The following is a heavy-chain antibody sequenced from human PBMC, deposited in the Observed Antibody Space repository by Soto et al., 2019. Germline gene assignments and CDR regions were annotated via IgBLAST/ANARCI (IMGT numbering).Heavy chain of an antibody. Sequence: GGSLRLSCAASGFSFGSYALSWVRQAPGKGLEWVSTISGSDGKTFYADSVKGRFSISRDTSQSTLYLQMNSLRVDDTAMYYCARWSYLDYWGQGTRVTVSS. J-gene: IGHJ4*02. CDR3: ARWSYLDY. D-gene: IGHD3-3*01. CDR1: GFSFGSYA. CDR2: ISGSDGKT. V-gene: IGHV3-23*01.